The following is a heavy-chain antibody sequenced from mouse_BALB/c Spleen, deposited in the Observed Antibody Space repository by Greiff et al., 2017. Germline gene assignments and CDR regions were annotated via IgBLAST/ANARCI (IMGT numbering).Heavy chain of an antibody. J-gene: IGHJ4*01. CDR1: GFTFTDYY. CDR2: IRNKANGYTT. Sequence: EVQLVESGGGLVQPGGSLRLSCATSGFTFTDYYMRWVRQPPGKALEWLGFIRNKANGYTTEYSASVKGRFTISRDNSQSILYLQMNTLRAEDSAAYYGARERCPYAMDYWGQGTSVTVSS. V-gene: IGHV7-3*02. CDR3: ARERCPYAMDY.